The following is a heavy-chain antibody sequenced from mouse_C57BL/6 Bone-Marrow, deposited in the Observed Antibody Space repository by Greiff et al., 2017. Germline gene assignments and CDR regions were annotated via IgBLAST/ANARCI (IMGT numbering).Heavy chain of an antibody. CDR1: GYTFTSYG. CDR3: ARWGGSYYFDY. Sequence: VMLVESGAELARPGASVKLSCKASGYTFTSYGISWVKQRTGQGLEWIGEIYPRSGNTYYNEKFKGKATLTADKSSSTAYMELRSLTSEDSAVYFCARWGGSYYFDYWGQGTTLTVSS. D-gene: IGHD1-1*01. J-gene: IGHJ2*01. CDR2: IYPRSGNT. V-gene: IGHV1-81*01.